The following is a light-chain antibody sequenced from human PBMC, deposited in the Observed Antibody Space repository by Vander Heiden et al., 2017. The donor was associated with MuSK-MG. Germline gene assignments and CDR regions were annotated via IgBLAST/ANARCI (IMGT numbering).Light chain of an antibody. V-gene: IGKV1-39*01. CDR3: QQSYSFPYT. J-gene: IGKJ2*01. Sequence: DIQMTQSPSSLSTSVGDRVTIICRASHNINRYLNWYQQRPGKAPKLLISGTSRLQGGVPSRFSGSGTGTDFILTISSLQPEDFATYYCQQSYSFPYTFGQGTKLEIK. CDR1: HNINRY. CDR2: GTS.